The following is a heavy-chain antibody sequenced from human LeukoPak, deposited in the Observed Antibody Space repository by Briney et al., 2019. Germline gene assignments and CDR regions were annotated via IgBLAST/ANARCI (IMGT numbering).Heavy chain of an antibody. CDR1: GFTFSSYA. CDR2: ISSSGGST. D-gene: IGHD3-3*01. Sequence: GALRLSCAASGFTFSSYAMSWVRQAPGRGLEWVSDISSSGGSTFCADSVKGRFSISRDNSKNTLYLQMNSLRVEDTAVYYCAKEYDFWSGYYAAFDYWGQGTLVTVSS. J-gene: IGHJ4*02. V-gene: IGHV3-23*01. CDR3: AKEYDFWSGYYAAFDY.